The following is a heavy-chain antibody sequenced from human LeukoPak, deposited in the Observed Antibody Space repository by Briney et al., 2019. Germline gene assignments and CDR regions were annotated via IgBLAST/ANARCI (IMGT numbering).Heavy chain of an antibody. Sequence: PGGSLRLSCAASGFTFSSYWMHWVRQAPGKGLVWVSRINSDGSSTAYADSVKSRFTISRDNAQTTLYLQMNSLRAEDTAVYYCARRVNTALAPYYFDYWGQGTLVTVSS. CDR3: ARRVNTALAPYYFDY. CDR2: INSDGSST. D-gene: IGHD5-18*01. CDR1: GFTFSSYW. J-gene: IGHJ4*02. V-gene: IGHV3-74*01.